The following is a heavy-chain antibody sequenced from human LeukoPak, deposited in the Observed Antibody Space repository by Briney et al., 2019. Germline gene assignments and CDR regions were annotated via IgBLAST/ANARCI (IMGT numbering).Heavy chain of an antibody. CDR2: IGASGGST. Sequence: LSGGSLRLSCATSGFTFSSYAMSWVRQAPGKGLEWVSGIGASGGSTYYADSVKGRFTISRDNSKNTLYLQTNSLRTEDTAVYYCAEAEGYDILTGLDCWGQGTLVTVSS. V-gene: IGHV3-23*01. CDR1: GFTFSSYA. D-gene: IGHD3-9*01. J-gene: IGHJ4*02. CDR3: AEAEGYDILTGLDC.